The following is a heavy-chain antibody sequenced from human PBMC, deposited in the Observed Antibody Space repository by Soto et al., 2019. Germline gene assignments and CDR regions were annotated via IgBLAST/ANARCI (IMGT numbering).Heavy chain of an antibody. CDR2: INHSGST. CDR1: GGSFSGYY. Sequence: PSETLSLTCAVYGGSFSGYYWSWIRQPPGKGLEWIGEINHSGSTNYNPSLKSRVTISVDTSKNQFSLKLSSVTAADTAVYYCAHCCSGGSCYDYWGQGTLVTVSS. CDR3: AHCCSGGSCYDY. D-gene: IGHD2-15*01. J-gene: IGHJ4*02. V-gene: IGHV4-34*01.